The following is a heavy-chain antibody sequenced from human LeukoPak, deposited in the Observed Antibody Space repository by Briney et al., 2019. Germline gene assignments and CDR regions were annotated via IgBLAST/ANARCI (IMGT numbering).Heavy chain of an antibody. CDR2: IETSGNT. V-gene: IGHV4-61*02. J-gene: IGHJ2*01. CDR1: GGSISSSSYY. D-gene: IGHD6-13*01. Sequence: PSETLSLTCTVSGGSISSSSYYWSWIRQPAGKGLEWIGRIETSGNTNCKPSLKSRVTMSVDTSKNQFSLKLSSVTAADTAVYYCARVSSSWYQDWYFDLWGRGTLVTVSS. CDR3: ARVSSSWYQDWYFDL.